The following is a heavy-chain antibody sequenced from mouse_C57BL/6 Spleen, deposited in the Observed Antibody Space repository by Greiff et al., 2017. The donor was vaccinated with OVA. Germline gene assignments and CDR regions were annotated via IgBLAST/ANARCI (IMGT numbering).Heavy chain of an antibody. CDR1: GYSFTSYS. D-gene: IGHD2-4*01. CDR3: ARWGDYDGGCAY. Sequence: VQLQQSGPELVKPGASVKISCKASGYSFTSYSIHWVKQRPGQGLEWIGWIYPGSGNTMYNEKFKGKDKLTADTYSSTTYMQLSSLTSEASEVYYCARWGDYDGGCAYWGQGTLVTVSA. V-gene: IGHV1-66*01. CDR2: IYPGSGNT. J-gene: IGHJ3*01.